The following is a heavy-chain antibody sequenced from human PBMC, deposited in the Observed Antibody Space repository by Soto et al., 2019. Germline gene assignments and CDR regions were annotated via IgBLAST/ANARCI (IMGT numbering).Heavy chain of an antibody. J-gene: IGHJ6*02. V-gene: IGHV1-24*01. Sequence: ASVKVSCKVSGYTLTELSMHWVRQAPGKGLEWMGGFDPEDGETIYAQKFQGRVTMTEDTSTDTAYMELSSLRSEDTDVYYCAIEGAPLGGMDVWGQGTTVTVSS. CDR3: AIEGAPLGGMDV. CDR2: FDPEDGET. D-gene: IGHD1-26*01. CDR1: GYTLTELS.